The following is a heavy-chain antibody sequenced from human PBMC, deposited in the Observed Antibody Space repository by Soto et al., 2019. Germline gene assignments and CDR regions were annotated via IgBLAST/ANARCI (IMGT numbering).Heavy chain of an antibody. J-gene: IGHJ6*02. CDR1: GGTFSSYA. CDR2: TITIFGTA. V-gene: IGHV1-69*12. Sequence: QVQLVQSGAEVKKPGSSVKVSCKASGGTFSSYAISWVRQAPGQGLEWMGGTITIFGTANYAQKFQGRVTITADESTSTAYMELSSLRSEDTAVYYCARDSRIAAAAYYYYGMDVWCQGTTVTVSS. CDR3: ARDSRIAAAAYYYYGMDV. D-gene: IGHD6-13*01.